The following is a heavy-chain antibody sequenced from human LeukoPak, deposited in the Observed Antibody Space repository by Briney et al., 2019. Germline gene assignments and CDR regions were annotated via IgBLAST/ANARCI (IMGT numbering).Heavy chain of an antibody. CDR2: ISYDGSNK. Sequence: PGGSLRLSCAASGFTFSSYGMHWVRQAPGKGLEWVAVISYDGSNKYYADSVKGRFTISRDNAKNSLYLQMNSLRAEDTALYYCAKGYSSGWLDYFDYWGQGTLVTVSS. J-gene: IGHJ4*01. CDR3: AKGYSSGWLDYFDY. D-gene: IGHD6-19*01. V-gene: IGHV3-30*18. CDR1: GFTFSSYG.